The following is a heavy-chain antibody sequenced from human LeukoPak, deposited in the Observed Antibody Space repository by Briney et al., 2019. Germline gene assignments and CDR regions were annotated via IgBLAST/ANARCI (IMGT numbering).Heavy chain of an antibody. V-gene: IGHV3-23*01. Sequence: GGSLRLSCAASVFTLSSSGMSWVRQAPGKGLEWVSAISTGGHNTYYADSVKGRFTISRDNSKNTLYLQMNSLRAEDTAVYYCVTQRGYCSDGSCYFDYWGQGTLVTVSS. CDR2: ISTGGHNT. CDR3: VTQRGYCSDGSCYFDY. J-gene: IGHJ4*02. D-gene: IGHD2-15*01. CDR1: VFTLSSSG.